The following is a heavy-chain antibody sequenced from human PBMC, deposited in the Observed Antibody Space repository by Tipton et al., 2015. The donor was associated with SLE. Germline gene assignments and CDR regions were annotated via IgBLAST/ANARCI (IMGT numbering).Heavy chain of an antibody. J-gene: IGHJ3*01. Sequence: TLSLTCTVSGYSMTSGYYWDWIRQAPGKGLEWIGSIFHSGTTYYNPSLKSRVTISVDTSKNQFSLTLKSVTAADTAVYFCARIIAGHGDAFDVWGQGTMVTVSS. CDR1: GYSMTSGYY. CDR2: IFHSGTT. V-gene: IGHV4-38-2*02. CDR3: ARIIAGHGDAFDV.